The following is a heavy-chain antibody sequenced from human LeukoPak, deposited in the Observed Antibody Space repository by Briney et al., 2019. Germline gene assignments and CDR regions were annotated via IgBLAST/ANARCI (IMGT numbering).Heavy chain of an antibody. Sequence: GESLKISCKGSGYSFTSYWIGWVRQMPGKGLEWMGIIYPGDSDTRYSPSFQGQVTISADKSISTAYLQWSSLKASDTAMYYCARLSGAMVYYYYMDVWGKGTTVTVSS. V-gene: IGHV5-51*01. J-gene: IGHJ6*03. CDR3: ARLSGAMVYYYYMDV. CDR2: IYPGDSDT. CDR1: GYSFTSYW. D-gene: IGHD5-18*01.